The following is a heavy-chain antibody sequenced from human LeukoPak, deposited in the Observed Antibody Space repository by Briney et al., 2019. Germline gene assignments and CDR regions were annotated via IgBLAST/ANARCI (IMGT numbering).Heavy chain of an antibody. D-gene: IGHD1-26*01. Sequence: GGSLRLSCSGSGFTFNVDGMNWVRQAPGKGLEWVSSISPDSTFIPQADSVKGRFTISRDNSKNSLYLQMESLRVEDTAVYYCANFQTVGVKPFEHWGQGTLVTVSS. J-gene: IGHJ5*02. CDR3: ANFQTVGVKPFEH. V-gene: IGHV3-21*01. CDR1: GFTFNVDG. CDR2: ISPDSTFI.